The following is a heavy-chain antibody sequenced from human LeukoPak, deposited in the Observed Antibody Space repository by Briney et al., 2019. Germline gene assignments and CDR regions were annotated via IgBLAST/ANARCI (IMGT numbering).Heavy chain of an antibody. Sequence: PGGSLRLSCAASGFTFSSYSMNWVRQAPGKGLGWVSSISSSSSYIYYADSVKGRFTISRDNAKNSLYLQMNSLRAEDTAVYYCAREVIRAYSGYGLGSWGQGTLVTVSS. CDR2: ISSSSSYI. CDR1: GFTFSSYS. CDR3: AREVIRAYSGYGLGS. D-gene: IGHD5-12*01. V-gene: IGHV3-21*01. J-gene: IGHJ5*02.